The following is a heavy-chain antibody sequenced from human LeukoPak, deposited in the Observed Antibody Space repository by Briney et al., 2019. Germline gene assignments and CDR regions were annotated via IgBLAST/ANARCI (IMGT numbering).Heavy chain of an antibody. CDR2: ISGSGGST. V-gene: IGHV3-23*01. CDR3: AKGTAAFYYYYMDV. Sequence: GGSLRLSCAASGFTFSNYWMHWVRQAPGKGLEWVSAISGSGGSTYYADSVKGRFTISRDNSKNTLYLQMNSLRAEDTAVYYCAKGTAAFYYYYMDVWGKGTTVTVSS. D-gene: IGHD2-2*01. CDR1: GFTFSNYW. J-gene: IGHJ6*03.